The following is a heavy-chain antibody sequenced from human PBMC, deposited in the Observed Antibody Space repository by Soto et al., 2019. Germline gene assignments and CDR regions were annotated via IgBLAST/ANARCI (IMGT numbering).Heavy chain of an antibody. J-gene: IGHJ5*02. D-gene: IGHD2-21*01. CDR1: GGSISTSRSY. CDR2: IFYSGST. CDR3: ARQPTTGDTDLWFDP. V-gene: IGHV4-39*01. Sequence: QLQLLESGPGLVKASETLSLTCSVSGGSISTSRSYWAWIRQPPGKGLEWLANIFYSGSTFYNPSLASRGSVSVDTCKNEVSRKLRSVTAADTAVYYCARQPTTGDTDLWFDPWGQGTLVTVSS.